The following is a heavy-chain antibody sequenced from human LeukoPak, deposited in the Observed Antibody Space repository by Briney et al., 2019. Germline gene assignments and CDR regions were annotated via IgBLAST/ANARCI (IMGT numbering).Heavy chain of an antibody. CDR3: ARDPHYYGSGKNYYFDY. J-gene: IGHJ4*02. D-gene: IGHD3-10*01. CDR1: GGTFIIYA. CDR2: IIPIFGTA. V-gene: IGHV1-69*06. Sequence: GASVTVSFKASGGTFIIYAISWVRQAPGQGREWMGGIIPIFGTANYAQKFQGRVTITADKSTSTAYMELSSLRSEDTAVYYCARDPHYYGSGKNYYFDYWGQGTLVTVSS.